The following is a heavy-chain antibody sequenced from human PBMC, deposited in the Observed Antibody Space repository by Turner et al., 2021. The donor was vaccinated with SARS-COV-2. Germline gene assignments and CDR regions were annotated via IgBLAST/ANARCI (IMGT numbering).Heavy chain of an antibody. CDR3: APSPITMVRGVITFGWFDP. CDR1: GGSISSSSYY. CDR2: IYYSGST. V-gene: IGHV4-39*01. J-gene: IGHJ5*02. Sequence: GPGLVKPSETLSHTCTVSGGSISSSSYYWGWIRQPPGKGLEWIGSIYYSGSTYYNPSLKSRVTISVDTSKNQFSLKLSSVTAADTAVYYCAPSPITMVRGVITFGWFDPWGQGTLVTVSS. D-gene: IGHD3-10*01.